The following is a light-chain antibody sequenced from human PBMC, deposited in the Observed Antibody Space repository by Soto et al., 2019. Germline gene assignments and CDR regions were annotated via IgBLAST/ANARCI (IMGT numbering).Light chain of an antibody. CDR2: NAS. J-gene: IGKJ1*01. CDR1: QSISGW. Sequence: DIPMTQSPSTLSASVGDRVTITCRASQSISGWLAWYQQKPGKAPKLLIYNASSLKSGVPSRFSGSGFGTECTLTISSLQPDDSATYYCQNYNQYSRTFGQGTKVEI. V-gene: IGKV1-5*01. CDR3: QNYNQYSRT.